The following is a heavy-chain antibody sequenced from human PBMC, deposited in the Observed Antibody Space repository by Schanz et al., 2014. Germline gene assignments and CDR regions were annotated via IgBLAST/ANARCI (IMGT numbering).Heavy chain of an antibody. CDR2: ISGSGGST. J-gene: IGHJ4*02. CDR3: ARDGAELYYFDD. CDR1: GFTFTNYA. D-gene: IGHD1-1*01. Sequence: EVQLLESGGGLVQPGGSLRLSCAASGFTFTNYAMTWVRQAPGKGLEWVSGISGSGGSTYDADSVKGRFTISRDNAKNLLYLQMNSLRAEDTAVFYCARDGAELYYFDDWGQGTLVTVSS. V-gene: IGHV3-23*01.